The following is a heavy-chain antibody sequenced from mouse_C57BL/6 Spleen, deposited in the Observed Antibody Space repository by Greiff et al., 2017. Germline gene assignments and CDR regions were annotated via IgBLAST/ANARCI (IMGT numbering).Heavy chain of an antibody. D-gene: IGHD2-3*01. V-gene: IGHV1-64*01. J-gene: IGHJ3*01. Sequence: VQLQQPGAELVKPGASVKLSYKASGYTFTSYWMHWVKQRPGQGLEWIGMIHPNSGSTNYNEKFKSKATLTVDKSSSTAYMQLSSLTSEDSAVYYCARSLYDPEGFAYWGQGTLVTVSA. CDR2: IHPNSGST. CDR1: GYTFTSYW. CDR3: ARSLYDPEGFAY.